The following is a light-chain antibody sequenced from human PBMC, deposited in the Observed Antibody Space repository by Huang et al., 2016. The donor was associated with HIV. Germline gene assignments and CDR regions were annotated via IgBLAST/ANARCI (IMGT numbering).Light chain of an antibody. J-gene: IGKJ1*01. CDR2: LAS. Sequence: DIVMTQSPLFLSVRPGESASMSCTSSQSLLESQRFNYLDWYRQKPGQSPQLLIYLASNRASGDPVKFSGGGSDTNFTLKISTVEPEDAAIYYCMQALQTPRAFGQGTRVEI. V-gene: IGKV2-28*01. CDR3: MQALQTPRA. CDR1: QSLLESQRFNY.